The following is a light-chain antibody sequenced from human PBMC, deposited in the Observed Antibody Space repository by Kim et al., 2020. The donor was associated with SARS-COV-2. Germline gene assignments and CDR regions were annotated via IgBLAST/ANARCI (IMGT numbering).Light chain of an antibody. J-gene: IGKJ1*01. CDR3: QQSNDWPPLT. V-gene: IGKV3-15*01. Sequence: SPGERATLSCRASQTINNKLVWYQQKPGQAPRLLIYDATTRATGIPARFIGSGSETDFTLTINSLQSEDFAVYYGQQSNDWPPLTFGQGTKVDIK. CDR2: DAT. CDR1: QTINNK.